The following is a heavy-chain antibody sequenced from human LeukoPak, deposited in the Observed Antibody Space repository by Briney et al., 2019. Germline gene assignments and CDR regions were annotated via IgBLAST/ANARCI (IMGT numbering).Heavy chain of an antibody. D-gene: IGHD6-13*01. J-gene: IGHJ5*02. CDR3: LRIAAAATS. CDR2: INHSGST. V-gene: IGHV4-34*03. CDR1: GGSFSGYY. Sequence: TSETLSLTCAVYGGSFSGYYWSWIRQPPGKWLEWIGEINHSGSTNYNPSLKSRPSISVDTSKNQLSLRLSSVTAADTAVYYCLRIAAAATSWGQGTPVTVSS.